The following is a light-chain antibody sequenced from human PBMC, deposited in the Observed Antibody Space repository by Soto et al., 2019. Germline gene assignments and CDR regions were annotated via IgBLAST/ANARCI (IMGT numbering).Light chain of an antibody. Sequence: EIVLTQSPGTLSLSPGERATLSCRASQSVSSSYLAWYQQKPGQAPRLLIYGASSRATGIPDRFSGSGSGTDFTLTISRLEPEDFAVYYCQQYSSSPPGITFGQGTRLEIK. V-gene: IGKV3-20*01. CDR3: QQYSSSPPGIT. CDR2: GAS. CDR1: QSVSSSY. J-gene: IGKJ5*01.